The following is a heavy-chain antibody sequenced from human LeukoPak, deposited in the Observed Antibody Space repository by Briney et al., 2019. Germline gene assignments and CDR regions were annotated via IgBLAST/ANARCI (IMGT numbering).Heavy chain of an antibody. CDR2: ISSSSSYI. Sequence: GGSLRLSCAASGFTFSSYSMNWVRQAPGRGLEWVSSISSSSSYIYYADSVKGRFTISRDNAKNSLYLQMNSPRAEDTAVYYCARDGISPSDFDYWGQGTLVTVSS. CDR1: GFTFSSYS. CDR3: ARDGISPSDFDY. D-gene: IGHD1-1*01. V-gene: IGHV3-21*01. J-gene: IGHJ4*02.